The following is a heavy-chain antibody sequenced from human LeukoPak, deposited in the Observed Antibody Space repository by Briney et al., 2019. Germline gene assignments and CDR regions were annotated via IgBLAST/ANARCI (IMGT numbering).Heavy chain of an antibody. Sequence: PSETLSLTCSVSGGSVSSGSYYWSWIRQPPGEGLEWIGYIYNTRSTYYNPSLQSRVTMSVDTSKNQLSLKLSSVTAADTAVYYCTRDQLWSYSQYWGQGILVTVSS. D-gene: IGHD1-26*01. J-gene: IGHJ4*02. CDR3: TRDQLWSYSQY. V-gene: IGHV4-61*01. CDR2: IYNTRST. CDR1: GGSVSSGSYY.